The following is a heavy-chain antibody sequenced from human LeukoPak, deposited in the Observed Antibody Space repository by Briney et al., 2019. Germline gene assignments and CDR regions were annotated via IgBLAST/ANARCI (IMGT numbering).Heavy chain of an antibody. D-gene: IGHD4-23*01. V-gene: IGHV4-39*02. Sequence: SETLSLTCTVSGGSISSTIYYWGWIRQPPGKGLEWIGSIYYSGSTYYNPSLRSPVTMSVDTSQNQLSLKLSSVTAADTAVYFCAREGYGGNYGFDYWGQGILVTVSS. CDR3: AREGYGGNYGFDY. CDR1: GGSISSTIYY. J-gene: IGHJ4*02. CDR2: IYYSGST.